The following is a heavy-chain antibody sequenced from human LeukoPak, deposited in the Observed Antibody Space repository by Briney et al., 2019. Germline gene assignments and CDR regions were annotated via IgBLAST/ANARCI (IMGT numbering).Heavy chain of an antibody. J-gene: IGHJ3*02. CDR1: GGSISSYY. CDR2: IYYSGST. V-gene: IGHV4-59*08. Sequence: SETLSLTCTVSGGSISSYYWTWIRQPPGKGPEWIGYIYYSGSTNYNPSLKSRVTISIGTSKNQCSLKLNSVTAADTAVYYCARLTGDPDAFDIWGQGTMVTVSS. CDR3: ARLTGDPDAFDI. D-gene: IGHD7-27*01.